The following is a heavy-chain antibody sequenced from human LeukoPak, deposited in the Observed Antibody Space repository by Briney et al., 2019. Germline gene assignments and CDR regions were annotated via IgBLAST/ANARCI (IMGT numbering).Heavy chain of an antibody. CDR2: IYYSGGT. CDR1: GGSISSYY. Sequence: SETLSLTCTVSGGSISSYYWSWLPQPPGKGLEWIGYIYYSGGTNYNPSLKSRLTLSVDTSKNQFSLKLSSVTAADTAVYYCASSFPRFDPWGQGTLVSVSS. J-gene: IGHJ5*02. CDR3: ASSFPRFDP. V-gene: IGHV4-59*01.